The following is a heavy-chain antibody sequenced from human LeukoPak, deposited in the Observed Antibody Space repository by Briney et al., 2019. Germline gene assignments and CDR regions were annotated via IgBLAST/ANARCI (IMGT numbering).Heavy chain of an antibody. CDR3: AREGYYGSGSYPDY. J-gene: IGHJ4*02. Sequence: SVKVSCKASGGTFSSYAISWVRQAPGQGLEWMGGIIPIFGTANYAQKFQGRVTITADESTSSAYMELSSLRSEDTAVYYCAREGYYGSGSYPDYWGQGTLVTVSS. CDR2: IIPIFGTA. V-gene: IGHV1-69*13. D-gene: IGHD3-10*01. CDR1: GGTFSSYA.